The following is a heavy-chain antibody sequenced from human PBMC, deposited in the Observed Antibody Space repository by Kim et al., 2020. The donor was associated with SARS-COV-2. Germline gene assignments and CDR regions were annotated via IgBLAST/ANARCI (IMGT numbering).Heavy chain of an antibody. D-gene: IGHD3-22*01. J-gene: IGHJ4*02. V-gene: IGHV5-51*01. Sequence: PSFQGQVTISADKSISTAYLQWSSLKASDTAMYYCARRGYYDSSGYYLDYWGQGTLVTVSS. CDR3: ARRGYYDSSGYYLDY.